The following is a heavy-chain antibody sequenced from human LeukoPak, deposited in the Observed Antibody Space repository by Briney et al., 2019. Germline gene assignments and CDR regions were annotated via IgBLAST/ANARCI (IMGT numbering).Heavy chain of an antibody. CDR2: IYSGGST. J-gene: IGHJ4*02. Sequence: GGSLRLSCAASGFTVSSNSMSWVRQAPGKGLEWVSVIYSGGSTFYADSVKGRFTISRDNSKNTLYLQVNSLRAEDTAVYYCARKHYYDSSGFFPPMDYWGQGTLVTVSS. CDR1: GFTVSSNS. CDR3: ARKHYYDSSGFFPPMDY. V-gene: IGHV3-66*01. D-gene: IGHD3-22*01.